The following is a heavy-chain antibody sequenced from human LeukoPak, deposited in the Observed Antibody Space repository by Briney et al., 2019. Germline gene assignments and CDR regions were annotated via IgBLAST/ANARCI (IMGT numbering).Heavy chain of an antibody. CDR3: AKDIVSTRYYYDSSGYDY. V-gene: IGHV3-23*01. CDR1: GFTFSSYA. CDR2: ISGSGGSA. Sequence: SGGSLRLSCAASGFTFSSYAMSWVRQAPGKGLEWVSAISGSGGSAYYADSVKGRFTISRDNSKNTLYLQMNSLRAEDTAVYYCAKDIVSTRYYYDSSGYDYWAREPWSPSPQ. D-gene: IGHD3-22*01. J-gene: IGHJ4*02.